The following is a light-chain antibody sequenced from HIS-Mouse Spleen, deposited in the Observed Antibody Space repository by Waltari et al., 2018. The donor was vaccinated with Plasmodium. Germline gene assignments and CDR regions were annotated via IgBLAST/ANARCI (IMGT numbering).Light chain of an antibody. CDR2: GAS. Sequence: EIVMTQSPAHLSVSPGERASLSRRASQSVSSNLAWYQQKPGQAPRLLIYGASTRATGIPARFSGSESRTEFTLTISSLQSEDFAVYYCQQYNNWSFTFGPGTKVDIK. CDR3: QQYNNWSFT. CDR1: QSVSSN. V-gene: IGKV3-15*01. J-gene: IGKJ3*01.